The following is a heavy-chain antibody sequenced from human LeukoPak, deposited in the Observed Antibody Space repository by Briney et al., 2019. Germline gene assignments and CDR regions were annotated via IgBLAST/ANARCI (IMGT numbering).Heavy chain of an antibody. D-gene: IGHD1-14*01. J-gene: IGHJ1*01. CDR1: GFNFHEYE. V-gene: IGHV3-48*03. Sequence: GGSLRCSCAASGFNFHEYEMNWVRPAPEKGLEWLTYITASGTTIHYADSVRGRFSISRDNDKSSLYLQMDSLRVDDTGVYYCARTTLSGSPRDWGQGTLLIVSS. CDR2: ITASGTTI. CDR3: ARTTLSGSPRD.